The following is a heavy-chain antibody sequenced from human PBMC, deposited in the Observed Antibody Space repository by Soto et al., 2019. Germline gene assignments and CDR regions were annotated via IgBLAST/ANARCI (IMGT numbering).Heavy chain of an antibody. Sequence: QVQLVQSGAEVKKPGASVKVSCKASGYTFTSYAMHWVRQAPGQRLAWMGWINAGNGNTKYSQKFQGRVTITRDTSASTAYMELSSLRSEDTAVYYCAREHFGDYDGHYYYMEVWGKGTTVTVSS. D-gene: IGHD4-17*01. CDR1: GYTFTSYA. J-gene: IGHJ6*03. CDR2: INAGNGNT. CDR3: AREHFGDYDGHYYYMEV. V-gene: IGHV1-3*01.